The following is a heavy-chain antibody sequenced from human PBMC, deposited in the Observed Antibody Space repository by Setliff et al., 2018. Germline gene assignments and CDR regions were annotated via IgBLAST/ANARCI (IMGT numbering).Heavy chain of an antibody. CDR3: ARLGYRGDLDY. D-gene: IGHD5-12*01. CDR2: IYYSGST. V-gene: IGHV4-59*12. J-gene: IGHJ4*02. CDR1: GDSISSYY. Sequence: PSETLSLTCTVSGDSISSYYWSWIRQPPGKGLEWIGYIYYSGSTNYNPSLKSRVTISVDKSKNQFSLKLGSVTAADTAVYYCARLGYRGDLDYWGQGTLVTVSS.